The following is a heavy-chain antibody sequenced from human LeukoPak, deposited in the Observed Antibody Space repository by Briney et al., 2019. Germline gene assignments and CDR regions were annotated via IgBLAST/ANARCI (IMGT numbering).Heavy chain of an antibody. D-gene: IGHD3-22*01. CDR3: AREPPGNYDSSGDYYAYFDW. J-gene: IGHJ4*02. V-gene: IGHV3-9*01. CDR2: ISWSSGSI. Sequence: GGSLRLSCAASGFTFDDYAMHWVRQAPGKGLEWVSGISWSSGSIGYADSVKGRFTISRDNAKNSLYLQMNSLTDEDTAVYYCAREPPGNYDSSGDYYAYFDWWGQGTLVTVSS. CDR1: GFTFDDYA.